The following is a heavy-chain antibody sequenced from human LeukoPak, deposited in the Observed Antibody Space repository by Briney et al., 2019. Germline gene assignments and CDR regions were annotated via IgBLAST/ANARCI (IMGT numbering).Heavy chain of an antibody. D-gene: IGHD6-13*01. V-gene: IGHV1-46*01. J-gene: IGHJ4*02. Sequence: ASVKVSCKASGYTFTSYYMHWVRQAPGQGLEWMGIINPSGGSTSYAQKFQGRVTMTRDTSTSTVYMQLSGLRSEDTAMYFCAREIAPAGKTFDYWGQGALVTVSS. CDR3: AREIAPAGKTFDY. CDR1: GYTFTSYY. CDR2: INPSGGST.